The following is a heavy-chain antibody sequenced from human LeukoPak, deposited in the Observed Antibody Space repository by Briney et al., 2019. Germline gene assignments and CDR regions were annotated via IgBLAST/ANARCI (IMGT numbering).Heavy chain of an antibody. J-gene: IGHJ4*02. CDR1: GFTVSNNY. CDR3: AGRGDRDIDY. Sequence: QTGGSLRLSCAASGFTVSNNYMSWVRQAPGKGLEWVSVIYSGGNTYYADSVKGRFTISRDNFKNTLYLQMNSLRAEDTAVYYCAGRGDRDIDYWGQGTLVTVSS. V-gene: IGHV3-66*01. D-gene: IGHD2-21*02. CDR2: IYSGGNT.